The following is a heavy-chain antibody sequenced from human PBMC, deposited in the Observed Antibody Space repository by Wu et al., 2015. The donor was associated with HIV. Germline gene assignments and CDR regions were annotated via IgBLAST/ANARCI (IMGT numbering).Heavy chain of an antibody. J-gene: IGHJ5*02. V-gene: IGHV1-69*05. D-gene: IGHD6-19*01. CDR1: GGTFSSYA. CDR2: IIPIFGTA. Sequence: QLVQSGAEVKKPGSSVKVSCKASGGTFSSYAISWVRQAPGQGLEWMGGIIPIFGTANYAQKFQGRVTMTRDTSISTAYMELSRLRSDDTAVYYCASQVAVAGLDPWGQGTLVTVSS. CDR3: ASQVAVAGLDP.